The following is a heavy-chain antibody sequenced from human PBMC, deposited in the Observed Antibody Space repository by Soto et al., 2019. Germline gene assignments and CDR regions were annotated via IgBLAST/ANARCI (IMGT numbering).Heavy chain of an antibody. Sequence: SQTLSLTCAVYGGSFSGYYWSWIRQPPGKGLEWIGEINHSGSTNYNPSLKSRVTISVDTSKNQFSLKLSSVTAADTAVYYCARHYCSSTSFQEGESWFDPWGQGTLVTVSS. CDR2: INHSGST. CDR1: GGSFSGYY. D-gene: IGHD2-2*01. CDR3: ARHYCSSTSFQEGESWFDP. J-gene: IGHJ5*02. V-gene: IGHV4-34*01.